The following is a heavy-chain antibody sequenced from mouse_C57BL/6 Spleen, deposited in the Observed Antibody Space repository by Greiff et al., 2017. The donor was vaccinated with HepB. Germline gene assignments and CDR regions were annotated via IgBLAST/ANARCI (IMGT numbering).Heavy chain of an antibody. J-gene: IGHJ4*01. CDR3: AREGAYYYGSNYAMDY. CDR2: IHPNSGST. CDR1: GYTFTSYW. D-gene: IGHD1-1*01. V-gene: IGHV1-64*01. Sequence: QVQLQQPGAELVKPGASVKLSCKASGYTFTSYWMHWVKQRPGQGLEWIGMIHPNSGSTNYNEKFKSKATLTVDKSSSTAYMQLSSLTSEDSAVYYCAREGAYYYGSNYAMDYWGQGTSVTVSS.